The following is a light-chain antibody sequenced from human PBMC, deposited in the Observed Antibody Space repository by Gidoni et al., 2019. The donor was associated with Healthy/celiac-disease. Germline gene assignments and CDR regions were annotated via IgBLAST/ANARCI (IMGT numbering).Light chain of an antibody. CDR1: QSVSSSY. CDR2: GAS. CDR3: QQYGSSPGT. Sequence: EIVFTQSPGTLSLSPGARATLSCRASQSVSSSYLAWYQQKPGQAPRLLIYGASSRATGIPDRFSGSGSGTDFTLTISRLEPEDFAVYYCQQYGSSPGTFGQGTKVEIK. V-gene: IGKV3-20*01. J-gene: IGKJ1*01.